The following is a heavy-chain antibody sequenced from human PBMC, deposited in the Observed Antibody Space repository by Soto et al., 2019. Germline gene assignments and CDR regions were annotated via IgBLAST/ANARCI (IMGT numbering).Heavy chain of an antibody. CDR1: GGSISSYY. Sequence: PSETLSLTCTVSGGSISSYYWSWIRQPPGKGLEWIGYIYYSGSTNYNPSLKSRVTISVDTSKNQFSLKLSSVTAADTAVYYCARRITIFGVVTSNWFDPWGQGTLVTVSS. D-gene: IGHD3-3*01. CDR3: ARRITIFGVVTSNWFDP. V-gene: IGHV4-59*01. J-gene: IGHJ5*02. CDR2: IYYSGST.